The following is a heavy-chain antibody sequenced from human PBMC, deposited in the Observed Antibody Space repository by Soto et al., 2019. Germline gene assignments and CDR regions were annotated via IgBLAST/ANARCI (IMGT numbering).Heavy chain of an antibody. V-gene: IGHV3-7*03. D-gene: IGHD2-2*01. CDR2: IKEDGSEK. CDR1: GFTFITSW. Sequence: AGGSLRLSCTASGFTFITSWMSWVRQAPGKGLEWVANIKEDGSEKYYVDSAKGRFTISRDNAKNSLYLQMSSLRGDDTAVYYCARDGGSSHWYAPLFDHWGQGDLVTVSS. J-gene: IGHJ4*02. CDR3: ARDGGSSHWYAPLFDH.